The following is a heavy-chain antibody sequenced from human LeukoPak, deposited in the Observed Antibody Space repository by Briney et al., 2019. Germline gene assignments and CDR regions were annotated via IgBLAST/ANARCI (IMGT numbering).Heavy chain of an antibody. D-gene: IGHD3-9*01. Sequence: GASVKVSCKASGDTFASYGISWVRQAPGQGLEWMGWIRAYNGNTNYAQKLQGRVTMTTDTSTSTAYMELRSLRSDDTAVYYCARVGDILTGYYNRGPIDYWGQGTLVTVSS. J-gene: IGHJ4*02. CDR3: ARVGDILTGYYNRGPIDY. CDR1: GDTFASYG. V-gene: IGHV1-18*01. CDR2: IRAYNGNT.